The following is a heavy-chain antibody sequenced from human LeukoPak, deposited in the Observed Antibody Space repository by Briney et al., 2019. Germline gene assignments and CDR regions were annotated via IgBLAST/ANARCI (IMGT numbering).Heavy chain of an antibody. V-gene: IGHV4-4*07. CDR3: ARASHGWYFDL. J-gene: IGHJ2*01. Sequence: SETLSLTCIVSGSSISNYYWSWIRQPAGKGLEWIGRIYSSGSTNYNPSLKSRVTMSLDTSKNQFSLKLSSVTAADTAVYYCARASHGWYFDLWGRGTLVTVSS. CDR2: IYSSGST. D-gene: IGHD6-6*01. CDR1: GSSISNYY.